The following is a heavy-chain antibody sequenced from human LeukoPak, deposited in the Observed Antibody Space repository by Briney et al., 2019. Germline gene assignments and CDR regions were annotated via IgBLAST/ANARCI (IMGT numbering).Heavy chain of an antibody. CDR2: ISSNGGST. J-gene: IGHJ4*02. Sequence: GGSLRLSCAASGFTFSSYAVHWVRQAPGKGLEYVSAISSNGGSTYYANSVKGRFTISRDNSKNTLYLQMGSLRAEDMAVYYCARGVLLVSGSEATDYFDYWGQGTLVTVSS. V-gene: IGHV3-64*01. CDR3: ARGVLLVSGSEATDYFDY. D-gene: IGHD3-10*01. CDR1: GFTFSSYA.